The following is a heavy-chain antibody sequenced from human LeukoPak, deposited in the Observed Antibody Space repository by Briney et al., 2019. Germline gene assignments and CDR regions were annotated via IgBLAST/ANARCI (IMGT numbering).Heavy chain of an antibody. CDR2: IYHSGSP. J-gene: IGHJ6*02. CDR1: GGSISSNNW. CDR3: VRSATIAVFRYGMDV. V-gene: IGHV4-4*02. D-gene: IGHD5-24*01. Sequence: NASETLSLTCAVSGGSISSNNWWGWVRQPPGKGLEWIGEIYHSGSPNYNPSLMSRVTISVDKSRNHFSLNLSSATAADTAVYYCVRSATIAVFRYGMDVWGQGTTVTVSS.